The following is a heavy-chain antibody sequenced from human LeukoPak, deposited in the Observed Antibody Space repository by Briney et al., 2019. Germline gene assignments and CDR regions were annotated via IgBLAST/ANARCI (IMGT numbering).Heavy chain of an antibody. J-gene: IGHJ5*02. D-gene: IGHD3-10*01. CDR1: GFTVSSNY. CDR2: IYSGGST. V-gene: IGHV3-66*01. CDR3: ARVGVFRQAADWFDP. Sequence: PGGSLRLSCAASGFTVSSNYMSWVRQAPGKGLEWVSVIYSGGSTYYADSVKGRFTISRDNSKNTLYLQMNSLRAEDTAVYYCARVGVFRQAADWFDPWGQGTLVTVSS.